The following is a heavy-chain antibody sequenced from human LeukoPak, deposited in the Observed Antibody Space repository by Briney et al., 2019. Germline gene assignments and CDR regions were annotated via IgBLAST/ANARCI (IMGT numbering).Heavy chain of an antibody. CDR2: IYYSGST. CDR3: ARRSGGSYRGYYYYYMDV. V-gene: IGHV4-39*01. Sequence: PSETLSLTCTVSGGSISSSSYYWGWIRQPPGKGLEWIGSIYYSGSTYYNPSLKSRVTISVDTSKNQFSLKLSSVTAADTAVYYCARRSGGSYRGYYYYYMDVWGKGTTVTISS. J-gene: IGHJ6*03. CDR1: GGSISSSSYY. D-gene: IGHD1-26*01.